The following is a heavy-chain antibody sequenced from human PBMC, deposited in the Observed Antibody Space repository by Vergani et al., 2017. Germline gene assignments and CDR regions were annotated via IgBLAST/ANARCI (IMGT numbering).Heavy chain of an antibody. J-gene: IGHJ3*02. Sequence: EVQLLESGGDLVQPGGSLRLSCAASGFTFIMHAMSWVRQAPGKGLEWVSTLSASDRRTHYADSVQGRFTISRDISKNTLFLHMNSLRPEDTAVYYCAKVGRSEGAGTFGAFDIWGQGTMVTVSS. D-gene: IGHD6-19*01. CDR1: GFTFIMHA. V-gene: IGHV3-23*01. CDR2: LSASDRRT. CDR3: AKVGRSEGAGTFGAFDI.